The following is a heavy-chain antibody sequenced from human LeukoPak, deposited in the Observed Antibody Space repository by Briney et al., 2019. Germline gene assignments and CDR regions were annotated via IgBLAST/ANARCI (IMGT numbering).Heavy chain of an antibody. CDR1: GYTFTSYD. CDR2: MNPNSGNT. V-gene: IGHV1-8*01. D-gene: IGHD6-19*01. Sequence: GASVKVSCKASGYTFTSYDINWVRQATGQGLEWMGWMNPNSGNTGYTQKFQGRVTMTRNTSISTAYMELSSLRSEDTAVYYCARTSSGWYGKNWFDPWGQGTLVTVSS. J-gene: IGHJ5*02. CDR3: ARTSSGWYGKNWFDP.